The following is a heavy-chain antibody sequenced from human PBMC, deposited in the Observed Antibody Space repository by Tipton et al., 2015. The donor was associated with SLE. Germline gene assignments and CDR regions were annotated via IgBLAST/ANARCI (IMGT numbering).Heavy chain of an antibody. CDR2: IYHSGST. D-gene: IGHD2-21*01. Sequence: TLSLTCAVSGYSISSGYYWGWIRQPPGKGLEWIGSIYHSGSTYYNPSLKSRVTISVDTSKNQFSLKPSSVTAADTAVYYCAREGGGEYCGGDCYPSGDIWGQGTMVTVSS. V-gene: IGHV4-38-2*02. CDR1: GYSISSGYY. J-gene: IGHJ3*02. CDR3: AREGGGEYCGGDCYPSGDI.